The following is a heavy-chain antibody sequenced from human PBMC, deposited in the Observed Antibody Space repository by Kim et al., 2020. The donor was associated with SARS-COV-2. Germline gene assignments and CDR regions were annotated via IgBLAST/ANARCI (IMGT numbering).Heavy chain of an antibody. CDR3: ARDGDGVVPAPPDWYFDL. J-gene: IGHJ2*01. V-gene: IGHV3-48*02. CDR2: ISSSSSTI. CDR1: GFTFSSYS. Sequence: GGSLRLSCAASGFTFSSYSMNWVRQAPGKGLEWVSYISSSSSTIYYADSVKGRFTISRDNAKNSLYLQMNSLRDEDTAVYYCARDGDGVVPAPPDWYFDLCGRSTLVPASP. D-gene: IGHD2-2*01.